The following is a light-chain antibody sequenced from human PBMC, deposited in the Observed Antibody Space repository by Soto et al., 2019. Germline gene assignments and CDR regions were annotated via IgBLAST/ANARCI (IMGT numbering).Light chain of an antibody. V-gene: IGKV3-15*01. CDR3: QQYTNWWT. J-gene: IGKJ1*01. Sequence: EIVMTQSPATLSVSPGERATLSCRASQSVSNNLAWYQKKPGQAPRLLIYGASTRATGIPARFSGSGSGTECTLTISSLQSEDFAVYYCQQYTNWWTFGQGTRVEIK. CDR2: GAS. CDR1: QSVSNN.